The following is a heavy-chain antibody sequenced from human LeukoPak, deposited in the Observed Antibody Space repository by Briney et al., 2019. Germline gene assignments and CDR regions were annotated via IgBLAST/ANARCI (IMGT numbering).Heavy chain of an antibody. CDR2: IYNIGST. V-gene: IGHV4-59*08. Sequence: SETLSLTCSVSNASVNKFYWNWIRQPPGKGLEWIGNIYNIGSTNYNPSFKSRITMSVDTSKNLFSLKLSSVTAADTAVYFCARQDYYYFMDVWGKGTTVTVSS. J-gene: IGHJ6*03. CDR3: ARQDYYYFMDV. CDR1: NASVNKFY.